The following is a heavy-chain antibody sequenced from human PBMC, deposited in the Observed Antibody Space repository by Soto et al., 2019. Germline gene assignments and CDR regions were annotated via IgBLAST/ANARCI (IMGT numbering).Heavy chain of an antibody. CDR3: ARHPYSAPYIVVVATAIVLDAFDI. CDR1: GGSISSSNYY. D-gene: IGHD2-2*01. J-gene: IGHJ3*02. Sequence: SETLSLTCTVSGGSISSSNYYLGWIRQPPGKGLEWIGSMYYSGSTYYNPSLKSRVTISVDTSKNQLSLKLSSVTASDTAVYYCARHPYSAPYIVVVATAIVLDAFDIWGQGTMVTVSS. CDR2: MYYSGST. V-gene: IGHV4-39*01.